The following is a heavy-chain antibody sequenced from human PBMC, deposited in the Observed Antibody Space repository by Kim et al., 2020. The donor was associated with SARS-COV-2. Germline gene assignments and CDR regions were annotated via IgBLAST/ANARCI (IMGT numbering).Heavy chain of an antibody. Sequence: GGSLRLSCAASGFTFSTYGMHWIRQAPGKGLEWLAVISYDGTNKYYADSLKGRFTISRDNSKNTLYLQMNSLRSEDTSVYYCAIDLSPYSSSWNWFDPWGQGTLVTVSS. CDR2: ISYDGTNK. J-gene: IGHJ5*02. V-gene: IGHV3-30*03. D-gene: IGHD6-13*01. CDR3: AIDLSPYSSSWNWFDP. CDR1: GFTFSTYG.